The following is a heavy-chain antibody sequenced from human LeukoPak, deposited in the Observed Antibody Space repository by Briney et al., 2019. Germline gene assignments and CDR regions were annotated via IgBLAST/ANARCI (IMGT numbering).Heavy chain of an antibody. D-gene: IGHD6-13*01. CDR1: GYTFTGYY. CDR3: ARDLDSGNYYFDY. CDR2: INPNSGGT. V-gene: IGHV1-2*02. Sequence: ASVKVSCKTSGYTFTGYYMHWVRQAPGQGLEWMGWINPNSGGTNYAQKFQGRVTMTRDTSISTAYMELSRLRSDDTAVYYCARDLDSGNYYFDYWGQGTLVTVSS. J-gene: IGHJ4*02.